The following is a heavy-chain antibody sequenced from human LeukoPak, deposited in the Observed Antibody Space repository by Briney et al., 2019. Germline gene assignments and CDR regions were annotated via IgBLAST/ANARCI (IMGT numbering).Heavy chain of an antibody. D-gene: IGHD3-10*01. V-gene: IGHV1-24*01. CDR2: FDPEDGET. CDR3: ATDWKNMVRGQGGWFDP. J-gene: IGHJ5*02. Sequence: ASVNDSCKVSGYTLPELSMHWVRQAPGKGLEWMGVFDPEDGETIYAQKFQGRVTMTEDTSTDTAYMELSSLRSEDTAVYYCATDWKNMVRGQGGWFDPWGQGTLVTVSS. CDR1: GYTLPELS.